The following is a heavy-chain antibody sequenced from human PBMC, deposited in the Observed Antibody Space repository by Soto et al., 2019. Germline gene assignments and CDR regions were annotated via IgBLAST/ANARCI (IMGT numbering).Heavy chain of an antibody. Sequence: QVQLVESGGGVVQPGRSLRLSCAASGFTYSTYTMHWVRQAPGKGLEWVAVISYEGNNKFYADSVKGRFTISRDSTKQKVDLTMNSLPPEDSAMYYCATAEVSSSEYTWNCGTYLDYWGHRALVPVSS. V-gene: IGHV3-30-3*01. CDR3: ATAEVSSSEYTWNCGTYLDY. D-gene: IGHD1-20*01. CDR1: GFTYSTYT. J-gene: IGHJ4*01. CDR2: ISYEGNNK.